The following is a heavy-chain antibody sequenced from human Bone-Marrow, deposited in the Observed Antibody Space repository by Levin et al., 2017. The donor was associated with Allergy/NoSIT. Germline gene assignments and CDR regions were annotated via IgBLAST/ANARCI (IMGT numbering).Heavy chain of an antibody. V-gene: IGHV4-39*01. CDR2: IYSSGST. D-gene: IGHD4-17*01. J-gene: IGHJ4*02. CDR3: ARQRTTATVVFDY. Sequence: LRLSCTVSGGSISSSSYYWAWIRQPPGKGLEWIGSIYSSGSTYYNPSFESRVTISVDTSKSQFSVKLSSVTAADTAIYYCARQRTTATVVFDYWGQGTLVTVSS. CDR1: GGSISSSSYY.